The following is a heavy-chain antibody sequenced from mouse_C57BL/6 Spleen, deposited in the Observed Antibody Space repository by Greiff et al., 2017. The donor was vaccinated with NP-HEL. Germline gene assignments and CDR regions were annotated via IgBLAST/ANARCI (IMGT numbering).Heavy chain of an antibody. CDR3: ARPDDYGSSYPGSHWYFDV. D-gene: IGHD1-1*01. Sequence: EVNVVESGGGLVKPGGSLKLSCAASGFTFSDYGMHWVRQAPEKGLEWVAYISSGSSTMYYADTVKGRFTISRDNAKNTLFLQMTSLRAEDTAMYYCARPDDYGSSYPGSHWYFDVWGTGTTVTVSS. V-gene: IGHV5-17*01. CDR1: GFTFSDYG. CDR2: ISSGSSTM. J-gene: IGHJ1*03.